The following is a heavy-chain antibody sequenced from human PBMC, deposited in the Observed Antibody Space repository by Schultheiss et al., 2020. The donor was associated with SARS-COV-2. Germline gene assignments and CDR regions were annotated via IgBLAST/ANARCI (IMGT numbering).Heavy chain of an antibody. J-gene: IGHJ4*02. V-gene: IGHV4-59*10. CDR1: GGSFSGYY. CDR3: ATHPLPFYFDY. Sequence: SETLSLTCAVYGGSFSGYYWNWIRQPPGKGLEWIGRIYTSGSTYYNPSLKSRVTISVDTSKNQFSLKLSSVTAADTAVSFCATHPLPFYFDYWGQETLVTVSS. CDR2: IYTSGST. D-gene: IGHD2-2*01.